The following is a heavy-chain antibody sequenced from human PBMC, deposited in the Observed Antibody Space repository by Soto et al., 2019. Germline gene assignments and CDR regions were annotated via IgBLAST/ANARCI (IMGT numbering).Heavy chain of an antibody. CDR1: GFTFSSYW. Sequence: EVQLVESGGGLVQPGGSLRLSCAASGFTFSSYWMHWVRQAPGKGLVWVSRINSDGSSTSYADSVKGRFTISRDNAKKTLYLQMNSLRAEDTAVYYCARVLTPEWLRSGEYYYYYYMDVWGKGTTVTVSS. J-gene: IGHJ6*03. CDR2: INSDGSST. V-gene: IGHV3-74*01. D-gene: IGHD5-12*01. CDR3: ARVLTPEWLRSGEYYYYYYMDV.